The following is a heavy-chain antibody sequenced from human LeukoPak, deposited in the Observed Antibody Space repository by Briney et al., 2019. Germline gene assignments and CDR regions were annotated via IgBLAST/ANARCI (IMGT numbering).Heavy chain of an antibody. Sequence: SETLSLTCAVSGASISGSGYYWGWIRQPPGKGLEWIGNIYSSGSTYYNASLQSRVTISIDTSKNQFSLRLNSVTAADTAMYYCAKSGGHGLIDYWGQGTRVTVSS. V-gene: IGHV4-39*01. CDR2: IYSSGST. CDR1: GASISGSGYY. D-gene: IGHD1-26*01. J-gene: IGHJ4*02. CDR3: AKSGGHGLIDY.